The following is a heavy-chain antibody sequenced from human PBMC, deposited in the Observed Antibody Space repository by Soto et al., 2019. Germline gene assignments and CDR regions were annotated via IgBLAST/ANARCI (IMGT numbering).Heavy chain of an antibody. V-gene: IGHV4-61*01. CDR3: ASSYYDILTGYYGGFYFDY. D-gene: IGHD3-9*01. CDR2: IYYSGST. J-gene: IGHJ4*02. CDR1: GGSVSSGSYY. Sequence: SETLSLTCTVSGGSVSSGSYYWSWIRQPPGKGLEWIGYIYYSGSTNYNPSLKSRVTISVDTSKNQFSLKLSSVTAADTAVYYWASSYYDILTGYYGGFYFDYWGQGTLVTVSS.